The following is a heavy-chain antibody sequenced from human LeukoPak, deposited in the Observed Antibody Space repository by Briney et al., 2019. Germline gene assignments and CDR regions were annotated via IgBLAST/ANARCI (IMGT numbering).Heavy chain of an antibody. V-gene: IGHV3-74*01. CDR2: INSDGSST. D-gene: IGHD6-13*01. Sequence: GGSLRLFCAASGFTFSSYWMHGVGQAAGKGLVWVALINSDGSSTSYADSVKGRFTISRDNAKNTLYLQMNSLRAEDTAVYYCARERRSWYSRNRGAFDIWGQGTMVTVSS. CDR1: GFTFSSYW. CDR3: ARERRSWYSRNRGAFDI. J-gene: IGHJ3*02.